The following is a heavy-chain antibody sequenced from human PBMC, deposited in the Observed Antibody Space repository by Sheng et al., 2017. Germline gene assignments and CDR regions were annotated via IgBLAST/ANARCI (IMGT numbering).Heavy chain of an antibody. D-gene: IGHD4-17*01. CDR3: ASGPVNYGDYGERPDGDY. CDR1: GGSFSGYY. CDR2: INHSGST. Sequence: QVQLQQWGAGLLKPSETLSLTCAVYGGSFSGYYWSWIRQPPGKGLEWIGEINHSGSTNYNPSLKSRVTISVDTSKNQFSLKLSSVTAADTAVYYCASGPVNYGDYGERPDGDYWGQGTPGHRLL. J-gene: IGHJ4*02. V-gene: IGHV4-34*01.